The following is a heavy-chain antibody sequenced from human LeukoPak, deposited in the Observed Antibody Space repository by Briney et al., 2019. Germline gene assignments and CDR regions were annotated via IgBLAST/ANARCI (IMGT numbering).Heavy chain of an antibody. Sequence: GGSLRLSCAASGFTFSSYSMNWVRQAPGKGLEWVSSISFTSAIFYADSVKGRFTISRDDAKNSLYLQMYSMRAEDTAVYYCAREQTRGGDLDYWGQGVLVTVSS. V-gene: IGHV3-69-1*01. D-gene: IGHD2-21*02. CDR1: GFTFSSYS. CDR3: AREQTRGGDLDY. CDR2: ISFTSAI. J-gene: IGHJ4*02.